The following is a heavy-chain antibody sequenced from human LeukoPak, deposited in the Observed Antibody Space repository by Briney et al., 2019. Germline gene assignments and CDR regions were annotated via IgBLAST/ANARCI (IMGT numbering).Heavy chain of an antibody. CDR3: ARVPDYGDYEGNFDY. D-gene: IGHD4-17*01. CDR1: GGPISSGGYY. V-gene: IGHV4-31*03. Sequence: PSETLSLTCTVSGGPISSGGYYWSWIRQHPGKSLEWIGYIYYSGSTYYNPSLKSRVTISVDTSKNQFSLKLSSVTAADTAVYYCARVPDYGDYEGNFDYWGQGTLVTVSS. J-gene: IGHJ4*02. CDR2: IYYSGST.